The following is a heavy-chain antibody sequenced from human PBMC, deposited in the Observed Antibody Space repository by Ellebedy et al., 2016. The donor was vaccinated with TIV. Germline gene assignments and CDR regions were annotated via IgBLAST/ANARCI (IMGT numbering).Heavy chain of an antibody. J-gene: IGHJ4*02. V-gene: IGHV3-23*01. CDR3: AKDLLAVRGYYFDY. Sequence: GESLKISCAASGFTFSSYAMSWVRQAPGKGLEWVSAISGSGGSTYYADSVTGRFTISRDNSKNTLYLQMSSLRAEDTAVYYCAKDLLAVRGYYFDYWGQGTLVTVSS. CDR1: GFTFSSYA. CDR2: ISGSGGST. D-gene: IGHD6-6*01.